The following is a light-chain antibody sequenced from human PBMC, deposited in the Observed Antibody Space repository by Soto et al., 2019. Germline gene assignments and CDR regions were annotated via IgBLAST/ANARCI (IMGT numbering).Light chain of an antibody. Sequence: EIVLTQSPATLSLSPGERATLSCRASQYISTYLAWYQQKPGQAPRLLMYDVSKRATGIPARFSGSGSGTDFALTINSLEPEDFAVYYCQQRYNWPAVVGGGTKVEI. CDR1: QYISTY. J-gene: IGKJ4*01. CDR2: DVS. CDR3: QQRYNWPAV. V-gene: IGKV3-11*01.